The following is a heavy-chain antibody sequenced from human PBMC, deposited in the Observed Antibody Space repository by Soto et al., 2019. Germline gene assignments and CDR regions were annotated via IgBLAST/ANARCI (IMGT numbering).Heavy chain of an antibody. D-gene: IGHD3-3*01. CDR3: ARTRLRFLEWLLFRPGWFDP. V-gene: IGHV1-69*13. Sequence: VKVSCTASGGTFSSYAISWVRQAPGQGLEWMGGIIPIFGTANYAQKFQGRVTITADESTSTAYMELSSLRSEDTAVYYCARTRLRFLEWLLFRPGWFDPWGQGTLVTVSS. J-gene: IGHJ5*02. CDR2: IIPIFGTA. CDR1: GGTFSSYA.